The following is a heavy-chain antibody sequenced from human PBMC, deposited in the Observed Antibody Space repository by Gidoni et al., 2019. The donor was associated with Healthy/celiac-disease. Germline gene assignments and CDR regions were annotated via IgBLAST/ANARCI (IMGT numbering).Heavy chain of an antibody. CDR1: GYSFTSYW. V-gene: IGHV5-10-1*01. CDR2: IDASDSYT. CDR3: ARQLVAVAGNVDY. D-gene: IGHD6-19*01. Sequence: EVQLVQSGAEVHKPGESLRIPCKGSGYSFTSYWISWVRQMPGKGLEWMGRIDASDSYTNYSTSFKGNVTISADKSISTAYLQWSSLKASDTAMYYCARQLVAVAGNVDYWGQGTLVTVSS. J-gene: IGHJ4*02.